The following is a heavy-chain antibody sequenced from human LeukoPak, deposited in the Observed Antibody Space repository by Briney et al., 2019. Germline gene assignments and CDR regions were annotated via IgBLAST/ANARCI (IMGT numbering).Heavy chain of an antibody. D-gene: IGHD1-26*01. J-gene: IGHJ6*02. CDR2: INPSGGST. CDR3: ARDIVGASYYYYGMDV. CDR1: GYTFTSFG. Sequence: ASVKVSCKASGYTFTSFGISWVRQAPGQGLEWMGIINPSGGSTSYAQKFQGRVTMTRDTSTSTVYMELSSLRSEDTAVYYCARDIVGASYYYYGMDVWGQGTTVTVSS. V-gene: IGHV1-46*01.